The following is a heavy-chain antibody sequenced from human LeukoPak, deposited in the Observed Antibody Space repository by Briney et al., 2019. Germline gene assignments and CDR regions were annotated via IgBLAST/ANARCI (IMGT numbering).Heavy chain of an antibody. CDR2: ISYDGSNK. V-gene: IGHV3-30*18. Sequence: PGRSLRLSCAASGFTFSSYGMHWVRQAPGKGLEWVAVISYDGSNKYYADSVKGRFTISRDNSKNTLYLQMNSLRAEDTAVYYCAKDSYNDYGDPRYYYYYYGMDVWGQGTTVTVSS. J-gene: IGHJ6*02. CDR1: GFTFSSYG. CDR3: AKDSYNDYGDPRYYYYYYGMDV. D-gene: IGHD4-17*01.